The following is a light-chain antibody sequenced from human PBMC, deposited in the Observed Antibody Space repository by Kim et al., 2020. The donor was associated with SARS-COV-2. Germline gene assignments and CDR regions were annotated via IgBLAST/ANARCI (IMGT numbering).Light chain of an antibody. V-gene: IGLV2-8*01. CDR2: EVT. CDR1: SSDVGGYNY. CDR3: SSYAGSNNVV. Sequence: QSALTQPPSASGSPGQSVTISCTGTSSDVGGYNYVSWYQQHPGKVPKLMIYEVTKRPSGVPDRFSGSKSGNMASLTVSGLQAEDEADYYCSSYAGSNNVVFGGGTKLTVL. J-gene: IGLJ2*01.